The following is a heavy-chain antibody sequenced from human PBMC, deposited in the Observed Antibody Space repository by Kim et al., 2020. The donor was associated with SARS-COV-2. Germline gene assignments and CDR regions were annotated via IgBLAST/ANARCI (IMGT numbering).Heavy chain of an antibody. CDR3: ASGGLAVADRDYYYGMDV. D-gene: IGHD6-19*01. J-gene: IGHJ6*01. V-gene: IGHV4-34*01. CDR2: INHSGST. Sequence: SETLSLTCAVYGGSFSGYYWSWIRQPPGKGLEWIGEINHSGSTNYNPSLKSRVTISVDTSKNQFSLKLSSVTAADTAVYYCASGGLAVADRDYYYGMDV. CDR1: GGSFSGYY.